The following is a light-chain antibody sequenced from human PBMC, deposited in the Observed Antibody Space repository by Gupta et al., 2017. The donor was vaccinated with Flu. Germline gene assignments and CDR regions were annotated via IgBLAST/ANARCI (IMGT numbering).Light chain of an antibody. CDR2: GNS. CDR1: SSNIGSNN. J-gene: IGLJ1*01. Sequence: QSFLAQPPSASATPGQRVTISFSGSSSNIGSNNVNWYQQVPGTAPKLLIYGNSQRPSGVPDRFSGSKSGTSASLAISGLQSEDEADYYCAAWDDSLNGHYVFGTGTKVTAL. CDR3: AAWDDSLNGHYV. V-gene: IGLV1-44*01.